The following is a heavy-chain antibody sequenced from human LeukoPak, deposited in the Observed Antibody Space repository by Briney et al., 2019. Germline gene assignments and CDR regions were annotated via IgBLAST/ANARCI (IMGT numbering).Heavy chain of an antibody. V-gene: IGHV4-39*01. Sequence: SETLSLTCTVSGGSISSSSYYWGWIRQPPGKGLEWIGSIYYSGSTYYNPSLKSRVTISVDTSKNQFSLKLSSVTAADTAVYFCARLQAAMVTFFAFDIWGQGTMVTVSS. J-gene: IGHJ3*02. D-gene: IGHD5-18*01. CDR1: GGSISSSSYY. CDR3: ARLQAAMVTFFAFDI. CDR2: IYYSGST.